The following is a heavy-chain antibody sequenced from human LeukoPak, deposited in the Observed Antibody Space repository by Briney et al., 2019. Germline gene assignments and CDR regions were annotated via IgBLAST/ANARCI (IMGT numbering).Heavy chain of an antibody. CDR2: VTPKNGDT. Sequence: GASVKVSCKASGYTFTDYSMHWVRQAPGQGLEWMGWVTPKNGDTSYTQKFQGRVTMTRDTSISTAHMELSRLTSDDTAVYYCAREIVHSGGDCWGQGTLVIVSS. V-gene: IGHV1-2*02. CDR1: GYTFTDYS. D-gene: IGHD1-26*01. J-gene: IGHJ4*02. CDR3: AREIVHSGGDC.